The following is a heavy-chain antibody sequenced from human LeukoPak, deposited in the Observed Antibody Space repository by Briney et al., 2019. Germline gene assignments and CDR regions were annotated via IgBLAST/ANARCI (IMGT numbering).Heavy chain of an antibody. Sequence: GRSLRLSCAASGFTFSSFGMHWVRQAPGKGLEWVAVIWSDGNNKYYADSVKGRFTISRDNSKNTLYLQMNSLRAEDTAVYYCARDMTYHYGMDVWGQGTTVTVSS. V-gene: IGHV3-33*01. D-gene: IGHD3-16*01. CDR1: GFTFSSFG. CDR2: IWSDGNNK. J-gene: IGHJ6*02. CDR3: ARDMTYHYGMDV.